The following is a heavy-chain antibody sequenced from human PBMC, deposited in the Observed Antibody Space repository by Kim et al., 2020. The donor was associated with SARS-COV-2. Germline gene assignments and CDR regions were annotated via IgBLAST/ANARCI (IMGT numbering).Heavy chain of an antibody. CDR2: ISAYNGNT. D-gene: IGHD3-3*01. V-gene: IGHV1-18*01. CDR1: GYTFTSYG. J-gene: IGHJ6*03. CDR3: ARWKIRFLEWPPRANYYYYMDV. Sequence: ASVKVSCKASGYTFTSYGISWVRQAPGQGLEWMGWISAYNGNTNYAQKLQGRVTMTTDTSTSTAYMELRSLRPDDTAVYYCARWKIRFLEWPPRANYYYYMDVWGKGTTVTVSS.